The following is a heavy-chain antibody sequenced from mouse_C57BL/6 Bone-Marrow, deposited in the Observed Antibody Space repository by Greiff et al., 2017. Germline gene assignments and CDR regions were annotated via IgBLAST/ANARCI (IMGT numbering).Heavy chain of an antibody. J-gene: IGHJ2*01. CDR3: AISGPLGRGFDY. CDR2: IYPTSGRT. CDR1: GYTFTSYW. V-gene: IGHV1-55*01. D-gene: IGHD3-1*01. Sequence: VQLQQPGAELVKPGASVKMSCKASGYTFTSYWITWVKQRPGQGLEWIGDIYPTSGRTNYNEKFKSKAILTVDTSSNTAYMQLSSLTSEDSAVFYCAISGPLGRGFDYWGQGTTLTVSS.